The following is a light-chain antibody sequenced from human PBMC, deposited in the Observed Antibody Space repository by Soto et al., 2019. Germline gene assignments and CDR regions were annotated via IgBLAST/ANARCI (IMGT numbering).Light chain of an antibody. CDR1: SSDVGGYNY. CDR2: EVS. CDR3: SSYAGSNNPYV. J-gene: IGLJ1*01. V-gene: IGLV2-8*01. Sequence: QSALTQPPSASGSPGQSVTISCTGTSSDVGGYNYVSWYQQHPGKAPKLMIYEVSKRPSGVPDRFSGSKSGNTASLTVSGLQAEDDADYYCSSYAGSNNPYVFGTGTLVTVL.